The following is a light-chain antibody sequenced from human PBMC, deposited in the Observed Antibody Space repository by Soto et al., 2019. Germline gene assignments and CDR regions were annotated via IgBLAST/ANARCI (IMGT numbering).Light chain of an antibody. CDR1: SSDVGAYNY. J-gene: IGLJ1*01. V-gene: IGLV2-11*01. CDR2: DVN. CDR3: CSYAGSYDYV. Sequence: QSALTQPRSVSGSPGQSVTISCTGSSSDVGAYNYVSWYQHNTGKAPKLLIYDVNERPSGVPDRFSGSKFGNTASLTISGLQADDEATFYCCSYAGSYDYVFGTGTKVTVL.